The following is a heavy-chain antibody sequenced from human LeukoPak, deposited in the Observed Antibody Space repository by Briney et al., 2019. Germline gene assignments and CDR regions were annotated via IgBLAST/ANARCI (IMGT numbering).Heavy chain of an antibody. D-gene: IGHD3-22*01. J-gene: IGHJ4*02. CDR3: ARDRADYYDSSGYYYVVYFDY. V-gene: IGHV3-21*01. CDR1: GFTFSSYS. CDR2: ISSSSSYI. Sequence: GGSLRLSCAASGFTFSSYSMNWVHQAPGKGLEWVSSISSSSSYIYYADSVKGRFTISRDNAKNSLYLQMNSLRAEDTAVYYCARDRADYYDSSGYYYVVYFDYWGQGTLVTVSS.